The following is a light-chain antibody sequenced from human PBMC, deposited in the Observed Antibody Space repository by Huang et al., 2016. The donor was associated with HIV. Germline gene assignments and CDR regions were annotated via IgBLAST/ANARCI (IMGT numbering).Light chain of an antibody. CDR2: GAS. CDR3: QQYNNWPPVT. V-gene: IGKV3-15*01. CDR1: ESVGRT. J-gene: IGKJ5*01. Sequence: ETVMTQSPATLSVSPGERFTLSCRASESVGRTLAWYQQKPGQVPRLLIYGASPRATGIPARFSGGGSGTEFTLTISSLQSEEFAVYYCQQYNNWPPVTFGQGTRLEMK.